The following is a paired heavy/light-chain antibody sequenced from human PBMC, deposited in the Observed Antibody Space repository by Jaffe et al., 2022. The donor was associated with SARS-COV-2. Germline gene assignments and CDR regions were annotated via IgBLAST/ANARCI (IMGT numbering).Heavy chain of an antibody. CDR1: GFIFSDYA. CDR2: IRNNGGST. V-gene: IGHV3-23*01. CDR3: AKHYYGSGSYYSLGADY. J-gene: IGHJ4*02. D-gene: IGHD3-10*01. Sequence: EVQLLESGGDLVHPGGSLRLSCAASGFIFSDYAMSWVRQAPGKGLEWVSDIRNNGGSTAYADSVKGRFIISRDNSKNTLYLQMNSLRADDTAVYYCAKHYYGSGSYYSLGADYWGQGTLVTVSS.
Light chain of an antibody. CDR3: QYYDTSSWT. Sequence: EIVLTQSPGTLSLSPGERATLSCRASQSVSSNYIVWYQQKPGQAPRLLIYGASSRATGIPDRFSGSGSGTDFTLTISRLEPEDFAVYYCQYYDTSSWTFGQGTKVEIK. V-gene: IGKV3-20*01. CDR2: GAS. J-gene: IGKJ1*01. CDR1: QSVSSNY.